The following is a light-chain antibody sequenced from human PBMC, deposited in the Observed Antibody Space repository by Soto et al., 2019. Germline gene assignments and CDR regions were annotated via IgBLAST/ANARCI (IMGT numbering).Light chain of an antibody. V-gene: IGKV1-5*01. CDR1: RSVDRY. CDR3: QQYKDYTWT. Sequence: DIQMTQSPSSLSPSVGDRVTITCRASRSVDRYLAWYQQKPGKAPHLLIYDASSLESGVPSRFSGSGSGTEFTLTISSLQPDDFTTFYCQQYKDYTWTFGQGTKVDIK. J-gene: IGKJ1*01. CDR2: DAS.